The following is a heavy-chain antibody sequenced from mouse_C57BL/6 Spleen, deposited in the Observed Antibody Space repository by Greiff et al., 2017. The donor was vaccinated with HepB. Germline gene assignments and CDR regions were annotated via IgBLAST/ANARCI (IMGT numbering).Heavy chain of an antibody. CDR2: ISSGGSYT. Sequence: EVKLVESGGDLVKPGGSLKLSCAASGFTFSSYGMSWVRQTPDKRLEWVATISSGGSYTYYPDSVKGRFTISRDNAKNTLYLQMSSLKSEDTAMYYCARQRDDDGYFDVWGTGTTVTVSS. V-gene: IGHV5-6*01. CDR1: GFTFSSYG. CDR3: ARQRDDDGYFDV. D-gene: IGHD2-4*01. J-gene: IGHJ1*03.